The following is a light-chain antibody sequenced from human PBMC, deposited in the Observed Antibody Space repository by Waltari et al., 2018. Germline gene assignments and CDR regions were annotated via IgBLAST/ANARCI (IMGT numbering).Light chain of an antibody. J-gene: IGKJ1*01. CDR3: QQYGSSPRT. CDR1: QSVRNNY. CDR2: GGS. Sequence: EIVLTQSPDTLSLSPGERATLSCSASQSVRNNYLAWYQQTPGQAPRLLIHGGSNRATVISDRFSGSGSGTDFTLTISRLEPEDFTVYYCQQYGSSPRTFGQGTKVE. V-gene: IGKV3-20*01.